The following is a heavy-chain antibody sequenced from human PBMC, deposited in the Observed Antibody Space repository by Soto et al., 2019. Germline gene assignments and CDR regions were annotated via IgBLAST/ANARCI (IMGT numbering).Heavy chain of an antibody. Sequence: EVQLVESGGGLVQPGGSLRLSCAASGFTFSNYWMYWVRQAPGKGLEWVATITQDGSDKYYVDSVKGRFTISRDNSKNSLYLQMNSLRAEDTAVYSCARVAAAVRGTDYWGQGTLVTVSS. D-gene: IGHD6-13*01. V-gene: IGHV3-7*04. CDR2: ITQDGSDK. CDR3: ARVAAAVRGTDY. J-gene: IGHJ4*02. CDR1: GFTFSNYW.